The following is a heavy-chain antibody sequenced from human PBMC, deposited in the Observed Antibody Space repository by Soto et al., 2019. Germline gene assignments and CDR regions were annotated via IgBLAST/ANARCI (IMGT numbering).Heavy chain of an antibody. V-gene: IGHV3-11*01. Sequence: GGPLRLSCAASGFTFSDYYMSWIRQDPGKGLEWVSYISSSGSTIYYADSVKGRFTISRDNAKNSLYLQMNSLRAEDTAVYYCARTMITIFGLNHDAFDIWGQGTMVTVSS. D-gene: IGHD3-3*01. CDR3: ARTMITIFGLNHDAFDI. CDR1: GFTFSDYY. CDR2: ISSSGSTI. J-gene: IGHJ3*02.